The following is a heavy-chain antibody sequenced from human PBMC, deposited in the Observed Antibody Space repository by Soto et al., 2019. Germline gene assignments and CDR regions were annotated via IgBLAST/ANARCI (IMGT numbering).Heavy chain of an antibody. CDR1: GFTFSSYA. CDR3: ARDSSGWYPNYFDY. Sequence: QVQLVESGGGVVQPGRSLRLSCAASGFTFSSYAMHWVRQAPGKGLEWVAVISYDGSNKYYADSVKGRFTISRDNSKNTLYLQMNSLRAEDTAVYYCARDSSGWYPNYFDYWGQGTLVTVSS. J-gene: IGHJ4*02. V-gene: IGHV3-30-3*01. D-gene: IGHD6-19*01. CDR2: ISYDGSNK.